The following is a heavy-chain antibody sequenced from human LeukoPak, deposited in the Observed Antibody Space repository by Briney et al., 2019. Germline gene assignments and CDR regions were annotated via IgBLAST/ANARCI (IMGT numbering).Heavy chain of an antibody. D-gene: IGHD6-19*01. V-gene: IGHV3-74*01. CDR2: INSDGSST. CDR3: ARVFSGWYFYFDN. Sequence: GGSLRLSCAASGFTFSSYWMHWVRQAPGKGLVWVSRINSDGSSTTYADSVKGRFTISRDNAKNTLYLQMNSLRAEDTAVYYCARVFSGWYFYFDNWGQGTLVAVSS. J-gene: IGHJ4*02. CDR1: GFTFSSYW.